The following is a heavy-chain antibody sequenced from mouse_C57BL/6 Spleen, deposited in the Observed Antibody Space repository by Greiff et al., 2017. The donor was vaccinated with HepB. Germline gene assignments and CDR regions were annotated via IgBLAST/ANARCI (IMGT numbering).Heavy chain of an antibody. CDR2: ISYDGSN. CDR3: ARRGNPTLYYYAMDY. V-gene: IGHV3-6*01. J-gene: IGHJ4*01. D-gene: IGHD2-1*01. CDR1: GYSITSGYY. Sequence: DVQLQESGPGLVKPSQSLSLTCSVTGYSITSGYYWNWIRQFPGNKLEWMGYISYDGSNNYNPSLKNRISITRDTSKNQFFLKLNSVTTEDTATYYCARRGNPTLYYYAMDYWGQGTSVTVSS.